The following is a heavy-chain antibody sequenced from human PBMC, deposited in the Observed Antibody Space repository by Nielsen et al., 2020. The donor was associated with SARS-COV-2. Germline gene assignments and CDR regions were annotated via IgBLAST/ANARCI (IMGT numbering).Heavy chain of an antibody. V-gene: IGHV3-7*01. CDR3: ASSGWLDY. CDR2: IKQDGSEK. J-gene: IGHJ4*02. Sequence: GESLKISCAASGFTFSSYWMSWVRQAPGKGLEWVANIKQDGSEKYYVDSVKGRFTISRDNAKNSLYLQMNSLRAEDTAVYYCASSGWLDYWGRGTLVTVSS. CDR1: GFTFSSYW. D-gene: IGHD6-19*01.